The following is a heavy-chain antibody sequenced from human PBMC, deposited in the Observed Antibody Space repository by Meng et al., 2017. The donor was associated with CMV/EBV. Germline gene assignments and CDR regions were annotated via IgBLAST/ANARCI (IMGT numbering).Heavy chain of an antibody. V-gene: IGHV3-23*01. CDR2: ISGSGGST. CDR1: AFTYINYW. CDR3: ANFHYDMIVVGGNAFDI. Sequence: GGSLRLSCAASAFTYINYWMMWVRQAPGKGLEWVSAISGSGGSTYYADSVKGRFTISRDNSKNTLYLQMNSLRAEDTAVYYCANFHYDMIVVGGNAFDIWGQGTMVTVSS. D-gene: IGHD3-22*01. J-gene: IGHJ3*02.